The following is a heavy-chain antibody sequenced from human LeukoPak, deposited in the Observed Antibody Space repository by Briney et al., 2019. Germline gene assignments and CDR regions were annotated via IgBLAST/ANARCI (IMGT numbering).Heavy chain of an antibody. CDR2: INPNSGGT. CDR3: ARNIAAAGESQH. Sequence: GASVKVSCKASGYTFTGYCMHWVRQAPGQGLEWMGRINPNSGGTNYAQKFQGRVTMTRDTSISTAYMELSRLRSDDTAVYYCARNIAAAGESQHWGQGTLVTVSS. V-gene: IGHV1-2*06. D-gene: IGHD6-13*01. J-gene: IGHJ1*01. CDR1: GYTFTGYC.